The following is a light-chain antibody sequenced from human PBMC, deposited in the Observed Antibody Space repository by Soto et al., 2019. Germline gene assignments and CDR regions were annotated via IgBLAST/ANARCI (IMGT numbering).Light chain of an antibody. V-gene: IGKV3-11*01. J-gene: IGKJ4*01. Sequence: EIVLTQSPATLSLSPGETATLSCRASQSVSSYLAWYQQKPGQPPRLLIYDASNRATGIPARFSGSGSGTDFTLTITSLEPEDFAVYYCQRRSNWPSTFGGGTKVEIK. CDR2: DAS. CDR1: QSVSSY. CDR3: QRRSNWPST.